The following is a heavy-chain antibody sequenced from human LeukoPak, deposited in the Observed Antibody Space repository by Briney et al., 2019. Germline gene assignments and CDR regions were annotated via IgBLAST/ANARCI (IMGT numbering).Heavy chain of an antibody. CDR3: ARIKRPWFGGATYGMDV. D-gene: IGHD3-10*01. CDR2: INHSGST. CDR1: GGSFSGYY. V-gene: IGHV4-34*01. Sequence: SETLSLTCAVYGGSFSGYYWSWIRQPPGKGLEWIGEINHSGSTNYNPSLKSRVTISVDTSKNQFSLKLSSVTAADTAVYYCARIKRPWFGGATYGMDVWGQGTTVTVSS. J-gene: IGHJ6*02.